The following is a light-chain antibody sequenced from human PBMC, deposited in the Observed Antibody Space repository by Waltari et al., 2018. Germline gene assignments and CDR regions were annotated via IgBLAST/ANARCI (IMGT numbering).Light chain of an antibody. CDR3: MQALQTPWT. V-gene: IGKV2-28*01. J-gene: IGKJ1*01. CDR2: LSF. CDR1: QSLLHSTADNY. Sequence: DIVMTQSPLSLPVTPGESASISCRSSQSLLHSTADNYLYWYLQKTGQSPQLLIYLSFNRASGVPDRFSGSGSGTDFTLKISRVEAEDVGVYYCMQALQTPWTFGQGTKVEIK.